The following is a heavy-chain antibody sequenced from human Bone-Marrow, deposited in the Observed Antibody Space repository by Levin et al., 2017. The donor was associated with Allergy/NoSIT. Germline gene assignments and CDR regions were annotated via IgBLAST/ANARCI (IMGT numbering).Heavy chain of an antibody. CDR3: ARDGSSRQWLVYYFDY. CDR2: IWYDGSNK. Sequence: GGSLRLSCAASGFTFSSYGMHWVRQAPGKGLEWVAVIWYDGSNKYYADSVKGRFTISRDNSKNTLYLQMNSLRAEDTAVYYCARDGSSRQWLVYYFDYWGQGTLVTVSS. CDR1: GFTFSSYG. D-gene: IGHD6-19*01. J-gene: IGHJ4*02. V-gene: IGHV3-33*01.